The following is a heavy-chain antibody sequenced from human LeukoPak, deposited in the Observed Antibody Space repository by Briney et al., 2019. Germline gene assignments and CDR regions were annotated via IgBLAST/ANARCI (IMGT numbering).Heavy chain of an antibody. CDR2: INPSGGST. CDR3: ARVGPKQLVLRGPFDY. Sequence: ASVKVSCKASGYTFTSYYMHWVRQAPGQGLECMGIINPSGGSTSYAQKFQGRVTMTRDTSTSTVYMELSSLRSEDTAVYYCARVGPKQLVLRGPFDYWGQGTLVTVSS. CDR1: GYTFTSYY. V-gene: IGHV1-46*01. J-gene: IGHJ4*02. D-gene: IGHD6-13*01.